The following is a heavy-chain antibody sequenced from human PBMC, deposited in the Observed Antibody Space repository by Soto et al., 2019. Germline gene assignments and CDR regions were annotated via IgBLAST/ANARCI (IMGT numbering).Heavy chain of an antibody. CDR2: ISSSSTAI. Sequence: GGSLRLSCAASGFTFNSYSMNWVRQAPGKGLEWVSYISSSSTAIYYADSVKGRFTISRDNAKNSLYLQMNSLRAEDTAVYYCARNLAGSGWYVYWGQGTLVTVSS. CDR3: ARNLAGSGWYVY. J-gene: IGHJ4*02. D-gene: IGHD6-19*01. V-gene: IGHV3-48*04. CDR1: GFTFNSYS.